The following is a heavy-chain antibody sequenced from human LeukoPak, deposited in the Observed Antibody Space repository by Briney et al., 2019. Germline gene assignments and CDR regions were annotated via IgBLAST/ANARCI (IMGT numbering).Heavy chain of an antibody. CDR2: IYSSGDR. D-gene: IGHD7-27*01. CDR1: GLTVSNSY. V-gene: IGHV3-66*02. Sequence: GGSLRLSCAASGLTVSNSYMSWVRQAQGKGLEGVSVIYSSGDRYYATPVKDRFTPSSDKSKNTLYLQMNSLRPEDTAVYYCALFRANWGLAYWGQGTMVTVSS. J-gene: IGHJ4*02. CDR3: ALFRANWGLAY.